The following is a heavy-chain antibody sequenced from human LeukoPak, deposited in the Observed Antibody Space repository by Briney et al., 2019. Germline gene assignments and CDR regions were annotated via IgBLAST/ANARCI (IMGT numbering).Heavy chain of an antibody. CDR2: LSYDSRNK. J-gene: IGHJ6*04. D-gene: IGHD3-3*01. CDR3: ARGQRAHVEWSPYMDV. Sequence: GGSLRLSCAASGFTFSSYGMHWVRQAPGKGLEWMSVLSYDSRNKYFADSVKGRFTLSRDNSKNTLYLQMNNLRTEDTAVCYCARGQRAHVEWSPYMDVWGKGTTVTVSS. CDR1: GFTFSSYG. V-gene: IGHV3-30*03.